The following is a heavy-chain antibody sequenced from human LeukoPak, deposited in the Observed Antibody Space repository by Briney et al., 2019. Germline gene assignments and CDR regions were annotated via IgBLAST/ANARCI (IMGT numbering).Heavy chain of an antibody. CDR2: ISGSGGST. CDR1: GFTFSSYA. V-gene: IGHV3-23*01. D-gene: IGHD1-14*01. Sequence: GGSLRLSCAASGFTFSSYAMTWVRQAPGKGLEWVSDISGSGGSTYYADSVKGRFTISRDKSKSTLYLQMNSLRAEDTAVYYCAKKYNTGLDPWGQGTLVTVSS. J-gene: IGHJ5*02. CDR3: AKKYNTGLDP.